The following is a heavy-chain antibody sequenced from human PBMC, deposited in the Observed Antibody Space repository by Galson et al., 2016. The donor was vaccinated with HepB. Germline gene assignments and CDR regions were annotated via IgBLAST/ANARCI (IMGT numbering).Heavy chain of an antibody. CDR3: VRDSRTHFYDF. J-gene: IGHJ4*02. CDR1: RFTFSDHF. V-gene: IGHV3-72*01. CDR2: IRSEASDYST. D-gene: IGHD3-3*02. Sequence: SLRLSCAASRFTFSDHFMDWVRQAPGKGPEWVARIRSEASDYSTDYAASVKGRFTISRDDSKNSLFLQMNSLKTEDTALYFCVRDSRTHFYDFWGQGTQVTVSS.